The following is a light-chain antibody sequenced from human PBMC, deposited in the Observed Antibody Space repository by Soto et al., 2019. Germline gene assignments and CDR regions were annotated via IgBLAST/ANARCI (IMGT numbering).Light chain of an antibody. CDR3: SSYTSSSTLV. CDR2: DVS. V-gene: IGLV2-14*01. J-gene: IGLJ2*01. Sequence: QSVLTQPRSVSGSPGQSVTISCTGSSSDVGGFDYVSWYQQYPGKAPKLLIYDVSNRPSGISNRFSGSKSGNTASLTLSGLQAEDEADYYCSSYTSSSTLVFGGRTKVTVL. CDR1: SSDVGGFDY.